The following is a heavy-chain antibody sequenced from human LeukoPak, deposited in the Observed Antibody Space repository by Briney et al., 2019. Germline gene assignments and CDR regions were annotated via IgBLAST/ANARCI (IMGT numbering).Heavy chain of an antibody. J-gene: IGHJ6*03. CDR2: IYSSGNT. CDR1: GDSFSAYY. V-gene: IGHV4-4*09. Sequence: SETLSLPCTVSGDSFSAYYWSWIRQPPGRGLEWIGYIYSSGNTNYNPSLKSRVTISVGTSKKQHSLKLTSVTAADTAVYCAIHTNVDISSFMDVWGKGTTVTVSS. CDR3: AIHTNVDISSFMDV. D-gene: IGHD2-8*01.